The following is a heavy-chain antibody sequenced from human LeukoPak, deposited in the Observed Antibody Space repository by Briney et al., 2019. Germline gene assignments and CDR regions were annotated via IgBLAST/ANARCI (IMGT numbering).Heavy chain of an antibody. CDR2: ISRSSSYI. J-gene: IGHJ5*02. V-gene: IGHV3-21*01. CDR1: GFTFSSYS. D-gene: IGHD3-9*01. Sequence: PGGSLRLSCAASGFTFSSYSMNWVRQAPGKGLEWVSSISRSSSYIYYADSVKGRFTISRDNAKNSLYLQMNSLRAEDTAVYYCARDHLPAYYDILTGTSNWFDPWGQGTLVTVSS. CDR3: ARDHLPAYYDILTGTSNWFDP.